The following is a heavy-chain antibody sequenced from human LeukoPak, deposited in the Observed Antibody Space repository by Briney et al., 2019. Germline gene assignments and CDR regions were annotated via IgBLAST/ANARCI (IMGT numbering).Heavy chain of an antibody. CDR3: ARGQHAASSPDY. V-gene: IGHV3-33*01. CDR1: GFTFSSYG. J-gene: IGHJ4*02. CDR2: IWYDGSNK. Sequence: GGSLRLSCAASGFTFSSYGMHWVRQAPGKGLEWVAVIWYDGSNKYYADSVKGRFTISRDNSKNTLYLQMNSLRAEDTAVYYCARGQHAASSPDYWGQGTLVTVSS.